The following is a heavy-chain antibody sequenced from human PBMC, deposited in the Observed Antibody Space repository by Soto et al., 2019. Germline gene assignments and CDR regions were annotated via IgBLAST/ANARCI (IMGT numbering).Heavy chain of an antibody. D-gene: IGHD3-22*01. CDR2: IDWDDDK. J-gene: IGHJ5*02. CDR1: GFSLSTSGMC. CDR3: AHSEFHYYYDSSGYGWFDP. Sequence: ESGPTLVNPTQTLTLTCTFSGFSLSTSGMCVSWIRQPPGKALEWLARIDWDDDKYYSTSLKTRLTISKDTSKNQVVLTMTNMDPVDTATYYCAHSEFHYYYDSSGYGWFDPWGQGTLVTVS. V-gene: IGHV2-70*12.